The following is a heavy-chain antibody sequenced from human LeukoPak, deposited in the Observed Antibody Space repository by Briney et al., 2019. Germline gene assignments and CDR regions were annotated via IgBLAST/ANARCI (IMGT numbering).Heavy chain of an antibody. CDR3: ARDLESDEGDYGDVLPGY. CDR1: GYTFSKFV. Sequence: ASVKVSCKTSGYTFSKFVITWVRQAPGQGLESMGWISVHHGTTHYVEKFHDRLSLTTDTSTRTAYMELKSLTSDDTAVYYCARDLESDEGDYGDVLPGYWGQGTLVTVS. J-gene: IGHJ4*02. D-gene: IGHD4-17*01. CDR2: ISVHHGTT. V-gene: IGHV1-18*01.